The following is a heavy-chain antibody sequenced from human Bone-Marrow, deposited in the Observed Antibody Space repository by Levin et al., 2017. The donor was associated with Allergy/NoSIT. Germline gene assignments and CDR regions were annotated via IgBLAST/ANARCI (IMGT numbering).Heavy chain of an antibody. D-gene: IGHD7-27*01. CDR3: ARDYLGLFDY. CDR2: IKPDGSEK. V-gene: IGHV3-7*01. CDR1: KFTFTSYW. Sequence: PGGSLRLSCAASKFTFTSYWMSWVRQAPGKGLEWVANIKPDGSEKRYLDSVKGRFTISRDNAKNSLSLQMNSLRAEDTAVYYCARDYLGLFDYWGQGTLVTVSS. J-gene: IGHJ4*02.